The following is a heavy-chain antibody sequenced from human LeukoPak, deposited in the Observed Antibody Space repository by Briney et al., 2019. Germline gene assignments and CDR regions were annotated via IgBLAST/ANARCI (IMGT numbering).Heavy chain of an antibody. J-gene: IGHJ2*01. Sequence: PSETLSLTCTVYGGSFSGYYWSWIRQPPGKGLEWIGEINHSGSTNYNPSLKSRVTISVDTSKNQFSLKLSSVTAADTAVYYCARGGRWLQRSAWYFDLWGRGTLVTVSS. CDR1: GGSFSGYY. D-gene: IGHD5-24*01. CDR2: INHSGST. V-gene: IGHV4-34*01. CDR3: ARGGRWLQRSAWYFDL.